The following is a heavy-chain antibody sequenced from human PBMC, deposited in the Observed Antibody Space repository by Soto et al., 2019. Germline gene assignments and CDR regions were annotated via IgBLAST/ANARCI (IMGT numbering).Heavy chain of an antibody. Sequence: QVQLVQSGAEVKKPGSSVKVSCKTSGGTFSSYAINWVRQAPGQGLEWMGGIIPIFGTANYAQKFQGRVTITADESTSTAYMELSSLRSEVTAMYYCARARGPLGLLDYWGQGTLVTVSS. D-gene: IGHD1-26*01. J-gene: IGHJ4*02. CDR3: ARARGPLGLLDY. CDR1: GGTFSSYA. V-gene: IGHV1-69*01. CDR2: IIPIFGTA.